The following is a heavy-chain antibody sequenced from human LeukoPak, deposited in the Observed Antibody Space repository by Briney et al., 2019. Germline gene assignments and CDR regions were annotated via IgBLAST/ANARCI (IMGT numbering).Heavy chain of an antibody. Sequence: ASVKVSCKASGGTFSSYAISWVRQAPGQGLEWMGGIIPIFGTANYAQKFQGRVTITADESTSTAYMELSGLRSEDTAVYYCARESRYCSSTNCYDAFDFWGQGTMVTVSS. CDR3: ARESRYCSSTNCYDAFDF. J-gene: IGHJ3*01. CDR2: IIPIFGTA. D-gene: IGHD2-2*01. CDR1: GGTFSSYA. V-gene: IGHV1-69*13.